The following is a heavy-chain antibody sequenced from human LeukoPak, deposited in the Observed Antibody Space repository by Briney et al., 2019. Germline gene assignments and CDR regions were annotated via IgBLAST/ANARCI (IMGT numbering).Heavy chain of an antibody. CDR3: ASEGSSWYYFDY. CDR2: INSEGSST. V-gene: IGHV3-74*01. Sequence: GGCLRLSCAASGFTFSSYWMHWVRQAPGKGLVWVSRINSEGSSTSYADSVKGRFTISRDNAKNTLYLQMKSMRAEDTAVYYCASEGSSWYYFDYWGQGTLVTVSS. D-gene: IGHD6-13*01. J-gene: IGHJ4*02. CDR1: GFTFSSYW.